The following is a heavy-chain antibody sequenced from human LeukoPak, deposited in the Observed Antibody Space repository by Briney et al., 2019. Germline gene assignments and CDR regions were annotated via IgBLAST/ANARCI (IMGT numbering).Heavy chain of an antibody. CDR1: GFTFDDYG. J-gene: IGHJ3*02. V-gene: IGHV3-20*04. D-gene: IGHD6-19*01. CDR3: ARVKSGSGLYYAFDI. Sequence: GGSLRLSCAASGFTFDDYGMSWVRQAPGKGLEWVSGINWNGGSTGYADSVKGRFTISRDNAKNSLYLQMNSLRAEDPALYYCARVKSGSGLYYAFDIWGQGTMVTVSS. CDR2: INWNGGST.